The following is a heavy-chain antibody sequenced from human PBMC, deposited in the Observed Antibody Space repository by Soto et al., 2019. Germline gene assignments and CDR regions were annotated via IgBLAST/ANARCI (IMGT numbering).Heavy chain of an antibody. Sequence: HVQLVQSGAEVKKPGSSVRVSCKASGGTFRTSSFSWVRQAPGQGLEWMGGIIAMFGTTTYAPDFQGRLTITADESSHSVFMELRSLRPDDTAFYFCARDDLEDPDLSAYYSDSWGQGSLVVVSS. CDR3: ARDDLEDPDLSAYYSDS. CDR2: IIAMFGTT. V-gene: IGHV1-69*01. J-gene: IGHJ4*02. CDR1: GGTFRTSS. D-gene: IGHD2-15*01.